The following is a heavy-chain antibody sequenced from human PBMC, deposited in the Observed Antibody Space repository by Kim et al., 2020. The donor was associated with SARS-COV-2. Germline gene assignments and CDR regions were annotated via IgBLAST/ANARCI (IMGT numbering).Heavy chain of an antibody. D-gene: IGHD3-10*01. J-gene: IGHJ6*02. CDR3: ARDYYGSGSYYRWDYYYYGMDV. V-gene: IGHV3-30*04. Sequence: GGSLRLSCAASGFTFSSYAMHWVRQAPGKGLEWVAVISYDGSNKYYADSVKGRFTISRDNSKNTLYLQMNSLRAEDTAVYYCARDYYGSGSYYRWDYYYYGMDVWGQGTTVTVSS. CDR1: GFTFSSYA. CDR2: ISYDGSNK.